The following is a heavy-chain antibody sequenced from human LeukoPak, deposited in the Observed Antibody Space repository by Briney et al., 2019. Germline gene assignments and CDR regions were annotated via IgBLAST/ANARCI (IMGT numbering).Heavy chain of an antibody. J-gene: IGHJ5*02. CDR1: GGSISSYY. Sequence: SDTLSLTCTVSGGSISSYYWIWIRQPPGRGLEWIGYMYYSGSTNYNPSLNSRDTISVDTSNNQFSLKLSSVTAADTAVYYCARSVVLWFTPPPSGDWFDPWGQGTLVTVSS. CDR2: MYYSGST. V-gene: IGHV4-59*07. CDR3: ARSVVLWFTPPPSGDWFDP. D-gene: IGHD3-10*01.